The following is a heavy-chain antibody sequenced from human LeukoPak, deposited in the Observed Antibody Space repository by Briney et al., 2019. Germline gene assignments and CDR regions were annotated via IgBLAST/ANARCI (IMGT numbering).Heavy chain of an antibody. CDR1: GFTFSSNW. J-gene: IGHJ3*01. V-gene: IGHV3-74*01. CDR2: INEDGSTT. CDR3: ARVQGHPPNGLDV. Sequence: GGSLRLSCAASGFTFSSNWMHWVRQAPGKGLVWVSRINEDGSTTNYADSVKGRSTIFRDNAKNTLYLQMNSLRAEDTAVYYCARVQGHPPNGLDVWGQGTMVTVSS. D-gene: IGHD2-8*01.